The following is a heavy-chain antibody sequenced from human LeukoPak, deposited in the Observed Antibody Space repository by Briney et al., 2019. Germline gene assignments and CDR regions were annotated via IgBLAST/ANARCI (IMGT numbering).Heavy chain of an antibody. CDR1: GDSVSINSAA. CDR3: ARDLRFLEWLLINTPRGGYGMDV. Sequence: SQTLSLTCAISGDSVSINSAAWNWLRQSPSRGLEWLGRTYYRSKWYNDYAVSVKSRITINPDTSKNQFSLQLNSVTPEDTAVYYCARDLRFLEWLLINTPRGGYGMDVWGQGTTVTVSS. J-gene: IGHJ6*02. CDR2: TYYRSKWYN. D-gene: IGHD3-3*01. V-gene: IGHV6-1*01.